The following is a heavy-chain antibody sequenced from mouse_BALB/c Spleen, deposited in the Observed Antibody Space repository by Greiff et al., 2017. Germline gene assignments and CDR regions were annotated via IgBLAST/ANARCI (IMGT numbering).Heavy chain of an antibody. CDR2: ISTYYGAA. J-gene: IGHJ3*01. CDR1: GYTFTDYA. D-gene: IGHD1-1*01. V-gene: IGHV1S137*01. Sequence: QVHVKQSGAELVRPGVSVKISCKGSGYTFTDYAMHWVQQSHAKSLEWIGVISTYYGAASYNQQFKGKATMTVDKYSRTAYMELARLTSEDSASYCCASPYGSSYEGFAYWGQGTLVTVSA. CDR3: ASPYGSSYEGFAY.